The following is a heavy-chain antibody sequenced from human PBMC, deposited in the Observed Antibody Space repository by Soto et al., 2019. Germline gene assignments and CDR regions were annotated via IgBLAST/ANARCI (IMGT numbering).Heavy chain of an antibody. J-gene: IGHJ4*02. D-gene: IGHD7-27*01. CDR3: ATYDVGTIIQDY. Sequence: LSLTCAIYGGSFSSHSRSWVRQPPGKGLEWIGEIHHDGITNYNPSLKSRVTISGDTSKSQFSLELTSLTAADTAGNYCATYDVGTIIQDYWAQGTLVTVSS. CDR2: IHHDGIT. V-gene: IGHV4-34*01. CDR1: GGSFSSHS.